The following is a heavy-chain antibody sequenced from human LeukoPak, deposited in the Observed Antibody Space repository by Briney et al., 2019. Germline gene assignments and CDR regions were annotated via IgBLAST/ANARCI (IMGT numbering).Heavy chain of an antibody. CDR3: ASGGLEYSSSSSLDY. CDR2: IYYSGST. Sequence: PSETLSLTCTVSGGSISSYYWSWIRQPPGKGLEWIGYIYYSGSTNYNPSLKSRVTISVDTSKNQFSLKLSSVTAADTAVYYCASGGLEYSSSSSLDYWGQGTLVTVSS. CDR1: GGSISSYY. J-gene: IGHJ4*02. D-gene: IGHD6-6*01. V-gene: IGHV4-59*08.